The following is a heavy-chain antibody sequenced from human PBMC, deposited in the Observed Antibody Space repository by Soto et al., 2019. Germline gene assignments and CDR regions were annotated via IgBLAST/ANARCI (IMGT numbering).Heavy chain of an antibody. CDR2: INPNSGGT. V-gene: IGHV1-2*04. J-gene: IGHJ3*02. Sequence: ASVKVSCKASGYTFTGYYMHWVRQAPGQGLEWMGWINPNSGGTNYAQKFQGWVTMTRDTSISTAYMELSRLRSDDTAVYYCARPVYCGGDCYAFDIWGQGTMVTVSS. CDR1: GYTFTGYY. CDR3: ARPVYCGGDCYAFDI. D-gene: IGHD2-21*02.